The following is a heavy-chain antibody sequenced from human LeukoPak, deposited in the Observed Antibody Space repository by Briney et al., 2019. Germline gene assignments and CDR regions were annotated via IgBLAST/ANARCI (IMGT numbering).Heavy chain of an antibody. CDR2: IRSKTYGGTT. CDR3: ARVGFYGIAAAY. D-gene: IGHD6-13*01. CDR1: GFTFGDYG. Sequence: PGGSLRLSCTASGFTFGDYGLSWVRQAPGKGLEWVGFIRSKTYGGTTEYAASVKGRFTISRDDSKSIAYLQMNSLKTEDTAVYYCARVGFYGIAAAYWGQGTLVTVSS. V-gene: IGHV3-49*04. J-gene: IGHJ4*02.